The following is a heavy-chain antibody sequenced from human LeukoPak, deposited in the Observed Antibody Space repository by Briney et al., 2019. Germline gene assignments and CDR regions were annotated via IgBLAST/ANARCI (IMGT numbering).Heavy chain of an antibody. J-gene: IGHJ6*02. D-gene: IGHD6-6*01. Sequence: QSGGSLRLSCAASGFTFSSSGMHWVRLPPGRGLEYVPAFSGKGGSTYYANSGKGSFTISRDNSKNTLYLQMGSLRTEDMAVYYCARDYSSSARADYGMDVWGQGTTVTVSS. V-gene: IGHV3-64*01. CDR1: GFTFSSSG. CDR3: ARDYSSSARADYGMDV. CDR2: FSGKGGST.